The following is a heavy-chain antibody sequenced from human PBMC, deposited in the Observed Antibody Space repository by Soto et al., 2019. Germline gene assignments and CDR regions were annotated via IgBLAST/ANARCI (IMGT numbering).Heavy chain of an antibody. V-gene: IGHV1-18*01. D-gene: IGHD6-6*01. CDR2: ISTYNGNT. Sequence: QVQLLQSGAEVKKPGASVRVSCKASGYSFTRFGISGVRQATGQRLEWVGRISTYNGNTKYAQKLEGRVTVSTDTSTSTAYMELRSLRSDDKAVYYCASDPQYRTSPQVFDYWCQGTLLTVSS. CDR3: ASDPQYRTSPQVFDY. J-gene: IGHJ4*02. CDR1: GYSFTRFG.